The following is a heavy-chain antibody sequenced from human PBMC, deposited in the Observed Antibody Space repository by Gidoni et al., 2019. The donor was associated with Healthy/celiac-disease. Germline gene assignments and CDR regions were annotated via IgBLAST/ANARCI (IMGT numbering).Heavy chain of an antibody. CDR1: GFTFSSYA. Sequence: EVQLLESGGGLVQPGGSLRLSCAASGFTFSSYAMRWVRQAPGKGLEWVSAISGSGGSTYYADSVKGRFTISRDNSKNTLYLQMNSLRAEDTAVYYCAKTHSSLGAFDIWGQGTMVTVSS. J-gene: IGHJ3*02. D-gene: IGHD6-13*01. CDR2: ISGSGGST. CDR3: AKTHSSLGAFDI. V-gene: IGHV3-23*01.